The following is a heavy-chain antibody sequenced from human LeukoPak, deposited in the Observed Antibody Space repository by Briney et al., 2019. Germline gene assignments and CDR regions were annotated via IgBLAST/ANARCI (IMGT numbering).Heavy chain of an antibody. CDR3: ARTPYSSSLEDAFDI. CDR1: GYTFTSYA. V-gene: IGHV1-3*01. Sequence: GASVKVSCKASGYTFTSYAMHWVRQAPGQRLEWMGWINAGNGNTKYSQKFQGRVTMTRNTFISTAYMELSSLRSEDTAVYYCARTPYSSSLEDAFDIWGQGTMVTVSS. D-gene: IGHD6-13*01. J-gene: IGHJ3*02. CDR2: INAGNGNT.